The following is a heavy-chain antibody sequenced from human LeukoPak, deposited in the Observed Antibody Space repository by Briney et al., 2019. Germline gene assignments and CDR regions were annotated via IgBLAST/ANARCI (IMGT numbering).Heavy chain of an antibody. CDR3: ARWFAAADP. J-gene: IGHJ5*02. Sequence: ASVKVSCKTSGYRFATYAITWVRQAPGQGLEWMGWISTNTGQPAYAQGFTGRFVFSLDTSVTTAYLQITSLKTEDTAVYYCARWFAAADPWGQGTLVTVSS. CDR2: ISTNTGQP. V-gene: IGHV7-4-1*02. CDR1: GYRFATYA. D-gene: IGHD6-13*01.